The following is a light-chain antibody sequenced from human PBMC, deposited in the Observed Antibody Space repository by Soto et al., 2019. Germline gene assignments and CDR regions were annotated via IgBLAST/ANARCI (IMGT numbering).Light chain of an antibody. CDR1: SSNIGAGFN. J-gene: IGLJ7*01. V-gene: IGLV1-40*01. Sequence: QTVVTQPPSVSGAPGQRVTISCTGSSSNIGAGFNVHWYQQLPGTAPKLLIYHNNNRPSGVPDRFSGSKSGTSASLAITGLQAEDEADYYCQSYDSSLSGSVFGGGTQLTVL. CDR3: QSYDSSLSGSV. CDR2: HNN.